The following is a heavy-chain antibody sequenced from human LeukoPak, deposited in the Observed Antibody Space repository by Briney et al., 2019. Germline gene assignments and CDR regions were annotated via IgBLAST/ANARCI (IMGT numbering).Heavy chain of an antibody. J-gene: IGHJ4*02. CDR1: GGTFSSYA. Sequence: SVKVSCKASGGTFSSYAISWVRQAPRQGLEWMGGIIPIFGTANYAQKFQGRVTITTDESTSTAYMELSSLRSEDTAVYYCARERGGDGYNLVDYWGQGTLVTVSS. CDR2: IIPIFGTA. V-gene: IGHV1-69*05. D-gene: IGHD5-24*01. CDR3: ARERGGDGYNLVDY.